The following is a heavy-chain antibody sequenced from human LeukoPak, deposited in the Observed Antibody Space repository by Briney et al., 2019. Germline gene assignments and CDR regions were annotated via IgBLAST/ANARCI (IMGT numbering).Heavy chain of an antibody. V-gene: IGHV3-21*01. Sequence: RGSLRLSCAASGFSFSSYAMNWVRQAPGKGLEWVSSISPKSDFIYYSDSVRGRFTISRDNAENSLYLQMNSLRAEDTAVYYCARADCSSSTCYLRRSWFDPWGQGTLVTVSS. CDR2: ISPKSDFI. CDR1: GFSFSSYA. CDR3: ARADCSSSTCYLRRSWFDP. J-gene: IGHJ5*02. D-gene: IGHD2-2*01.